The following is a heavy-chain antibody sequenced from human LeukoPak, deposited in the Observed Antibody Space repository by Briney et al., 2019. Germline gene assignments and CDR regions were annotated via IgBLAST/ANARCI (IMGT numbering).Heavy chain of an antibody. D-gene: IGHD3-16*01. CDR2: ISDDGGRK. V-gene: IGHV3-30*04. Sequence: GGSLRLSCAASGFTFSGYPMHWVRQAPGKGLDWVAIISDDGGRKFYADSVKGRFTISRDNSKNTLYLQMNSLRAEDTAVYYCARTYYDYVWGSSYGMDVWGQGTTVTVSS. J-gene: IGHJ6*02. CDR3: ARTYYDYVWGSSYGMDV. CDR1: GFTFSGYP.